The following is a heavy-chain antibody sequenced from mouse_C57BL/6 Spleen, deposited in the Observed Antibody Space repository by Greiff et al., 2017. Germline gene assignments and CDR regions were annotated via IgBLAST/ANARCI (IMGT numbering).Heavy chain of an antibody. CDR1: GYAFSSYW. CDR2: IYPGDGDT. V-gene: IGHV1-80*01. D-gene: IGHD2-12*01. CDR3: ASDNYDGTFDY. J-gene: IGHJ2*01. Sequence: QVQLQQSGAELVKPGASVKISCKASGYAFSSYWMNWVKQRPGKGLEWIGQIYPGDGDTNYKGKFKGKATLTADKSSSTSYMQLSSLTSEDSAVYFRASDNYDGTFDYWGQGTTLTVSS.